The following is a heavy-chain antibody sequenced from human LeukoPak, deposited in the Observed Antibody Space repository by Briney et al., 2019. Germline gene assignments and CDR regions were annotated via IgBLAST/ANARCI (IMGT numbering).Heavy chain of an antibody. CDR3: ARLSGSYDRGAFDI. CDR2: ISYDGSNK. D-gene: IGHD1-26*01. Sequence: GGSLRLSCAASGFTFSSYAMHWDRQAPGKELEWVAVISYDGSNKYYADSVKGRFTISRDNSKNTLYLQMNSLRAEDTAVYYCARLSGSYDRGAFDIWGQGTMVTVSS. CDR1: GFTFSSYA. J-gene: IGHJ3*02. V-gene: IGHV3-30-3*01.